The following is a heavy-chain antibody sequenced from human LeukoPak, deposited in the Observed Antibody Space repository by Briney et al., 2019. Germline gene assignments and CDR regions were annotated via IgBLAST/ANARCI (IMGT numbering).Heavy chain of an antibody. J-gene: IGHJ5*02. CDR3: AREDSSGNWFDA. D-gene: IGHD6-19*01. CDR2: IKQDGSEK. Sequence: GGSLRLPCAASGFLFSSYWMSWVRQAPGKGLGWVANIKQDGSEKYYLDSVKGRFTISRDNAKNSLYLQMNSLRAEDTAVYYCAREDSSGNWFDAWGQGTRVTVSS. CDR1: GFLFSSYW. V-gene: IGHV3-7*01.